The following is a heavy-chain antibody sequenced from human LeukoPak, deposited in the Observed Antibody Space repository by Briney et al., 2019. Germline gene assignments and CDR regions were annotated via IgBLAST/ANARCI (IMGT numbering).Heavy chain of an antibody. V-gene: IGHV3-23*01. J-gene: IGHJ4*02. CDR3: AKDLYYYGSGSYYNGVDY. CDR2: ISGSGGST. D-gene: IGHD3-10*01. Sequence: GGSLRLSCAASGFTFSSYAMSWVRQAPGKGLEWVSAISGSGGSTYYADSVKGRFTISRDNSKNTLYLQMNSLRAEDTAVYYCAKDLYYYGSGSYYNGVDYWGQGTLVTVSS. CDR1: GFTFSSYA.